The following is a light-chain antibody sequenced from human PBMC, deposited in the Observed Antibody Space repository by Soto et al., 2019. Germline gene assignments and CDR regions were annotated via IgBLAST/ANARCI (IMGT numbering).Light chain of an antibody. CDR1: SSDVGAYNY. CDR3: TSYTTTDTLL. CDR2: DVS. J-gene: IGLJ2*01. Sequence: QSVLTQPASVSGSPGQSITISCTGTSSDVGAYNYVSWYQHLPGKAPRLMIFDVSDRPSGVSNRFSGSKSGNTASLTISGLQPEDEADYFCTSYTTTDTLLFGGGTKLTVL. V-gene: IGLV2-14*03.